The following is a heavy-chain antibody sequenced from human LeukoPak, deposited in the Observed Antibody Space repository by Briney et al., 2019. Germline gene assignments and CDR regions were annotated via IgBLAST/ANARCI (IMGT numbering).Heavy chain of an antibody. CDR3: ARDGRYSFRAGRYYGMDV. CDR2: INHSGST. D-gene: IGHD6-13*01. V-gene: IGHV4-34*01. CDR1: GGSFSGYY. J-gene: IGHJ6*02. Sequence: ASETLPLTCAVYGGSFSGYYWSWIRQPPGKGLEWIGEINHSGSTNYNPSLKSRVTISVDTSKNQFSLKLSSVTAADTAVYYCARDGRYSFRAGRYYGMDVWGQGTTVTVSS.